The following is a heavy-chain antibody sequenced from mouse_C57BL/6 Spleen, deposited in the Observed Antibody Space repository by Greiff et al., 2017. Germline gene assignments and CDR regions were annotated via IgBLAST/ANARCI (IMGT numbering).Heavy chain of an antibody. CDR1: GYTFTSYW. J-gene: IGHJ4*01. V-gene: IGHV1-61*01. CDR3: ASQLGRYSIDY. Sequence: VQLQQPGAELVRPGSSVKLSCKASGYTFTSYWMDWVKQRPGQGLEWIGNIYPSDSETKYNQKFKDKATLTVDKYTSTAYMQLSSLTSEASAVDYCASQLGRYSIDYWGQGTSVTVSS. D-gene: IGHD4-1*02. CDR2: IYPSDSET.